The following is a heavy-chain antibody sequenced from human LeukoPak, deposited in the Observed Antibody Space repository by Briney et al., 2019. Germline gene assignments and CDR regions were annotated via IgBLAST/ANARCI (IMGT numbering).Heavy chain of an antibody. Sequence: GGSLRLSCAASGFTFSSYSMNWVRQAPGKGLEWVSSISSSSSYIYYADSVKGRFTISRDNAKNSLYLQMNSLRAEDTAVYYCARGWCGGDCYSPIADAFDIWGQGTMVTVSS. D-gene: IGHD2-21*02. CDR2: ISSSSSYI. V-gene: IGHV3-21*01. CDR3: ARGWCGGDCYSPIADAFDI. CDR1: GFTFSSYS. J-gene: IGHJ3*02.